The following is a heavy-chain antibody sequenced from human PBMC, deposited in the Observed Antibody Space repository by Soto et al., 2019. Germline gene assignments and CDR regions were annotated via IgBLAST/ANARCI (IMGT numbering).Heavy chain of an antibody. Sequence: QVHLEESGGGVVQPGTSLRLSCVASGFTFSSYGMHWVRQAPGKGLEWVAVIPNTENKKYYADSVKGRFTISRDTSQNTLFLQLDSLMSEDTAMYYWARTAGGRVRSALDIWRQGTIVSVS. CDR3: ARTAGGRVRSALDI. CDR2: IPNTENKK. D-gene: IGHD6-13*01. J-gene: IGHJ3*02. CDR1: GFTFSSYG. V-gene: IGHV3-30-3*01.